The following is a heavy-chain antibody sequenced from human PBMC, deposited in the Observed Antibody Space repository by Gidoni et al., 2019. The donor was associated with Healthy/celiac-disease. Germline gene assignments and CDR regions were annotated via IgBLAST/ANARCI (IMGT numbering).Heavy chain of an antibody. CDR3: ARDLLPDYADGGGNWFDP. CDR1: GGTFSSYT. D-gene: IGHD4-17*01. CDR2: IIPILGIA. Sequence: QVQLVQSGAEVKKPGSSVKVSCKASGGTFSSYTISWVRQAPGQGLEWMGRIIPILGIANYAQKFQGRVTITADKSTSTAYMELSSLRSEDTAVYYCARDLLPDYADGGGNWFDPWGQGTLVTVSS. V-gene: IGHV1-69*08. J-gene: IGHJ5*02.